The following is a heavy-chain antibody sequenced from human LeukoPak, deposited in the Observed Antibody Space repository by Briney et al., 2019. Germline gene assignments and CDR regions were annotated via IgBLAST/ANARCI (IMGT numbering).Heavy chain of an antibody. V-gene: IGHV4-31*03. CDR1: AGSISSGSYS. D-gene: IGHD3-9*01. Sequence: SQTLSLTCTVSAGSISSGSYSWSWIRQHPGKGLEWIRYIDVGGSTYYNPSLKSRLTISIDTSKNQFSLKLTSVTAADTAVYYCARGGYDVLTGYYYTGWFDPWGQGTLVTVSS. CDR2: IDVGGST. CDR3: ARGGYDVLTGYYYTGWFDP. J-gene: IGHJ5*02.